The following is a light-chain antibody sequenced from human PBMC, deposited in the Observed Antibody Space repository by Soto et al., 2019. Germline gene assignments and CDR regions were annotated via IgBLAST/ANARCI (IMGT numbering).Light chain of an antibody. CDR3: QSYDISLSVSVI. CDR1: SSNIGAGYD. CDR2: GNS. V-gene: IGLV1-40*01. Sequence: QPVLTQPPSVSGAPGQRVTISCTGGSSNIGAGYDVQWYQQLPGAAPKLLIFGNSNRPSGVPDRFSGSRSGTSASLAITGLQAEDEADYFCQSYDISLSVSVIFGGGTKVTVL. J-gene: IGLJ2*01.